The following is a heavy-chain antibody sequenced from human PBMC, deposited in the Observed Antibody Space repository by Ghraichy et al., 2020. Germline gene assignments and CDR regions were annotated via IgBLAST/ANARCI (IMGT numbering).Heavy chain of an antibody. V-gene: IGHV4-39*01. CDR1: GGSISNIGYY. CDR2: VYYSGRT. CDR3: SRLGGSETLEYYFNY. D-gene: IGHD3-10*01. J-gene: IGHJ4*02. Sequence: SQTLSLTCTVSGGSISNIGYYWGWIRQPPGKGLEWIGSVYYSGRTYYNSSLESRLTISTDTSKNQLSLRLRSVTATDTAVYHCSRLGGSETLEYYFNYWGQGTLVTVSS.